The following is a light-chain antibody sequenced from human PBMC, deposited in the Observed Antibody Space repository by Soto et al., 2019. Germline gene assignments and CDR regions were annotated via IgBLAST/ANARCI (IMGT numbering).Light chain of an antibody. CDR3: CPYAGDYTFV. CDR2: DVI. V-gene: IGLV2-11*01. CDR1: SRDVGVYKY. J-gene: IGLJ1*01. Sequence: QSALIQPRSVSGSPGQSVTISCTGTSRDVGVYKYVSWYRQYPGKAPKLMIYDVITRPSGVPDRFSGSKSGNTASLTISGLQADDEADYYCCPYAGDYTFVFGTGTKLTVL.